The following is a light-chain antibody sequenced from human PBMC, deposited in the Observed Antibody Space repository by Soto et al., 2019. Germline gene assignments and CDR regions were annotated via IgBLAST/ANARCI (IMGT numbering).Light chain of an antibody. V-gene: IGLV2-14*01. Sequence: QSALTQPASVSGSPGQSITISCTGSSSDVGGYNYVSWYQQHPGKAPKLMIYEVSNRPSGVSNRFSGSKSGNTASLTISGLQAEDEADYYCNSYTNSSTRVVFGGGTKLTVL. CDR2: EVS. CDR1: SSDVGGYNY. CDR3: NSYTNSSTRVV. J-gene: IGLJ2*01.